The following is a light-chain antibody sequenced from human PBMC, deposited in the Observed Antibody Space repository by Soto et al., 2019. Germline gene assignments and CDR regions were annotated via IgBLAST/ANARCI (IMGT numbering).Light chain of an antibody. V-gene: IGLV1-51*01. J-gene: IGLJ2*01. CDR3: GTWDSSLSAVV. CDR1: SSNIGNNY. Sequence: QSVLTQPPSVSAAPGQKVTISCSGSSSNIGNNYVSWYQPLPGTAPKLRIYDNNKRPSGIPDRFSGSKSGTSATLGITGLQTGDEADYYCGTWDSSLSAVVFGGGTKLTVL. CDR2: DNN.